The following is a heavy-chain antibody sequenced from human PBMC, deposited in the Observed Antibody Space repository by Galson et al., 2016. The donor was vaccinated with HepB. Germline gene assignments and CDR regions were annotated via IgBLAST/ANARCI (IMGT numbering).Heavy chain of an antibody. Sequence: ETLSLTCAVYGGSFSGYYWSWIRQPPGKGLEWIGEINQSGSTNYNPSLKSRVTISVNTSKNQFSLKLSSVTAADTAVYYCARCRNDFVWGSYRFGWFDPWGQGTLVTVSS. CDR3: ARCRNDFVWGSYRFGWFDP. CDR2: INQSGST. D-gene: IGHD3-16*02. CDR1: GGSFSGYY. V-gene: IGHV4-34*01. J-gene: IGHJ5*02.